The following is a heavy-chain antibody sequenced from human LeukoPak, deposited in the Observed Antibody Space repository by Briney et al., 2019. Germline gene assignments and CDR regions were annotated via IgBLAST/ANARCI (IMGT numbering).Heavy chain of an antibody. J-gene: IGHJ4*02. CDR3: ARLGSSWSFDY. Sequence: GGSLRLSCAASGFTFSSYGMNWVRQAPGKGLEWVAVIWYDGSNKYYGDSVRGRFTISRDNSKNTVSLQMNSLRVEDTAVYYCARLGSSWSFDYWGQGTLVTVSS. V-gene: IGHV3-33*01. CDR1: GFTFSSYG. CDR2: IWYDGSNK. D-gene: IGHD6-13*01.